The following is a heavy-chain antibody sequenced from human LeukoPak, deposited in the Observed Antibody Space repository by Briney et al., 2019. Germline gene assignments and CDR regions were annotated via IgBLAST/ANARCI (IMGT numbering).Heavy chain of an antibody. V-gene: IGHV1-46*01. J-gene: IGHJ4*02. Sequence: ASVKVSCKASGYTFTSYYMHWVRQAPGQGLEWMGIINPSGGSTSYAQKFQGRVTITADESTSTAYMELSSLRSEDTAVYYCASLRGYSYGYDYWGQGTLVTVSS. D-gene: IGHD5-18*01. CDR3: ASLRGYSYGYDY. CDR2: INPSGGST. CDR1: GYTFTSYY.